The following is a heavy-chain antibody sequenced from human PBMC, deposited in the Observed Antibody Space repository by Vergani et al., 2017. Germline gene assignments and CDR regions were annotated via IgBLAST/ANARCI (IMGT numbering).Heavy chain of an antibody. CDR2: ISSSSSYI. CDR3: ARDRGYCSGGSCFDDAFDI. D-gene: IGHD2-15*01. V-gene: IGHV3-21*01. J-gene: IGHJ3*02. CDR1: GFTFSSYS. Sequence: EVQLVESGGGLVKPGGSLRLSCAASGFTFSSYSMNWVRQAPGKGLEWVSSISSSSSYIYYADSVKGRFTISRDNAKNSLYLQTNSLRAEDTAVYYCARDRGYCSGGSCFDDAFDIWGQGTMVTVSS.